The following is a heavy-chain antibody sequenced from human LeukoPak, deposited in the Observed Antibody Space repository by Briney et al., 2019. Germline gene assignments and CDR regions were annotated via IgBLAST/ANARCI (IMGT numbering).Heavy chain of an antibody. CDR1: GGSITSY. CDR3: ARGLFTVVREYYFDY. CDR2: IYYSGST. D-gene: IGHD4-23*01. V-gene: IGHV4-59*12. J-gene: IGHJ4*02. Sequence: SETLSLTCTVSGGSITSYWSWIRQPPGKGLEWIGYIYYSGSTNYNPSLKSRVTISVDTSKDQFSLKLSSVTAADTAVYYCARGLFTVVREYYFDYWGQGTLVTVSS.